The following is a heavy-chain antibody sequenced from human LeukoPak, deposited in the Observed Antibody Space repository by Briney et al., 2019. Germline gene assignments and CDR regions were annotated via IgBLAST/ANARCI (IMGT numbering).Heavy chain of an antibody. D-gene: IGHD2-2*01. Sequence: PGGSLRLSCAASGFTFSSYEMNWVRQAPGKGLEWVANIKQDESEKYYVESVKGRFTISRDNAKRSLFLQLNSLRAEDTAVYYCARVDCSTTNCYGMTFDIWGQGTMVTVSS. J-gene: IGHJ3*02. CDR3: ARVDCSTTNCYGMTFDI. CDR2: IKQDESEK. CDR1: GFTFSSYE. V-gene: IGHV3-7*01.